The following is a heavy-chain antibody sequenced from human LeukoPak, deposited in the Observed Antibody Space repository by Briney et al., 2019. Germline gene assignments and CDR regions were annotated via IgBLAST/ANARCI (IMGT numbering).Heavy chain of an antibody. CDR3: TTEVLPAALFDY. J-gene: IGHJ4*02. CDR2: IKSKTDGGTT. D-gene: IGHD2-2*01. V-gene: IGHV3-15*01. CDR1: GFTFSDAW. Sequence: GGSLRLSCAASGFTFSDAWMRWVRQAPGKGLEWVGRIKSKTDGGTTDYAAPVKGRFTISRDDSKNTLSLQMNSLETEDTAVYYCTTEVLPAALFDYWGQGTLVTVSS.